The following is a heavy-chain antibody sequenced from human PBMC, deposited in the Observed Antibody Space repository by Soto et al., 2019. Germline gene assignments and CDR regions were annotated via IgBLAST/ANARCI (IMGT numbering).Heavy chain of an antibody. CDR3: ARSYGYYSRYYYYYGMDV. Sequence: ASVKVSCKASGYTFTSYAMHWVRQAPGQRLEWMGWINAGNGNTKYSQKFQGRVTITRDTSASTAYMELSSLRSEDTAVYYCARSYGYYSRYYYYYGMDVWGQGTTVTVSS. CDR2: INAGNGNT. V-gene: IGHV1-3*01. D-gene: IGHD3-22*01. J-gene: IGHJ6*02. CDR1: GYTFTSYA.